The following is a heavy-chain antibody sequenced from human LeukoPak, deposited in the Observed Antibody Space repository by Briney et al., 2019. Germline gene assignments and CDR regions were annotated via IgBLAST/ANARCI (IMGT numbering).Heavy chain of an antibody. CDR2: IIPIFGTA. V-gene: IGHV1-69*01. CDR3: ARDRSLRELWLRNWFDP. CDR1: AGTFSSYA. J-gene: IGHJ5*02. D-gene: IGHD5-18*01. Sequence: SVKVSCKPSAGTFSSYAISWVRQAPGQGLEWMGGIIPIFGTANYAQKFQGRVTITADESTSTAYMELSSLRSEDTAVYYCARDRSLRELWLRNWFDPWGQGTLVTVSS.